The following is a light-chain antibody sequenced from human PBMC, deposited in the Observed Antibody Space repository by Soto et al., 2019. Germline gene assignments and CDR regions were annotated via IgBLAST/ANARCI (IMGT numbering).Light chain of an antibody. J-gene: IGLJ3*02. CDR1: GSDVGSYNL. CDR3: CSFAGSPWV. CDR2: QVT. V-gene: IGLV2-23*02. Sequence: QSALTQPASVSGSPGQSITISCSGTGSDVGSYNLVSWYKHHPGKASKLIIYQVTKRPSGVSNRFSGSKSGNTASLTISGLQSADEADYYCCSFAGSPWVFGGGTKLTVL.